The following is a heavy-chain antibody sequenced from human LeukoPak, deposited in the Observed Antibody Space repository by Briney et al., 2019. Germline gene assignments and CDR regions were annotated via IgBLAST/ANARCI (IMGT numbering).Heavy chain of an antibody. CDR2: INVNRGGT. CDR1: GYTFTDYY. Sequence: ASLKVSCKASGYTFTDYYMHWVRQAPGQGLEWMGWINVNRGGTNYAQRFQGRVTMTRDASITTAYMELSRLKSDDTAVYYCARRYCSSTSCYHFDYWGQGTLVTVSS. J-gene: IGHJ4*02. D-gene: IGHD2-2*01. CDR3: ARRYCSSTSCYHFDY. V-gene: IGHV1-2*02.